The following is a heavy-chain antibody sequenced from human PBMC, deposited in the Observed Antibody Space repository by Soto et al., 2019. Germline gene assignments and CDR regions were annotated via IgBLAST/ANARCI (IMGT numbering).Heavy chain of an antibody. D-gene: IGHD6-13*01. V-gene: IGHV4-39*01. CDR2: IYYRGNT. CDR3: ARHRDTSSRYLLPDY. J-gene: IGHJ4*02. CDR1: GGSISSGGHY. Sequence: SDTLSLTCNVSGGSISSGGHYWGWIRQPPGKGLEWIGNIYYRGNTYYNPSLRSRVTISVDTSKNQFSLKVTSLTVADTAVYYCARHRDTSSRYLLPDYWGQGILVTVSS.